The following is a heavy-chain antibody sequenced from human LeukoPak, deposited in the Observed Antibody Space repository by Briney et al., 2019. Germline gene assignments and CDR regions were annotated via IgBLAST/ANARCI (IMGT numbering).Heavy chain of an antibody. Sequence: SVKVSCKASGGTFSSYAISWVRQAPGQGLEWMGGIIPIFGTANYAQKFQGRVTITADESTSTAYMELSSLRSEDTAVYYCARYTGDSPNWFDPGGQGTLVTVSS. CDR2: IIPIFGTA. CDR1: GGTFSSYA. V-gene: IGHV1-69*01. J-gene: IGHJ5*02. CDR3: ARYTGDSPNWFDP. D-gene: IGHD2-21*02.